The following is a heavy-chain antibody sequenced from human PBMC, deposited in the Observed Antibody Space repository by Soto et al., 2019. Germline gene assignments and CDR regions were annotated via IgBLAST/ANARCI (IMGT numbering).Heavy chain of an antibody. V-gene: IGHV1-69*02. Sequence: QVQLVQSGAEVKKPGSSVKVSCKASGGTFSSYTISWVRQAPGQGLEWMGRIIPILGIANYAQKFQGRVTITADQAPSTADMELSSLRSEDTAVYYCARNIGRGYDYLLRWGQGTLVTVSS. CDR3: ARNIGRGYDYLLR. J-gene: IGHJ4*02. CDR1: GGTFSSYT. D-gene: IGHD5-12*01. CDR2: IIPILGIA.